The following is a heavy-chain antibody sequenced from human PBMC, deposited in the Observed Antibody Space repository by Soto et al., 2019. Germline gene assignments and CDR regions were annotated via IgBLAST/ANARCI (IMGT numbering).Heavy chain of an antibody. D-gene: IGHD3-9*01. J-gene: IGHJ3*02. CDR1: GFTFSGYW. CDR2: ISSDGSST. V-gene: IGHV3-74*01. Sequence: PGESLKISCAASGFTFSGYWMHWVRQAPGKGLVWVSRISSDGSSTNYADSLKDRFTISRDNAKNTLYLQMNSLRAEDTAVYYCARETIRAFDIWGQGTMVTVSS. CDR3: ARETIRAFDI.